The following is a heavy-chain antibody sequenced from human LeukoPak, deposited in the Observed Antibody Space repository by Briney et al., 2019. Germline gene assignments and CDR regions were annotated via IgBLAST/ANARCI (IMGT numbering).Heavy chain of an antibody. CDR1: GGSISSGGYS. J-gene: IGHJ4*02. Sequence: SETLSLTCAISGGSISSGGYSWSWIRQPPGKGLEWIGYIYHSGSTYYNPSLKSRVTISVDRSKNQFSLKLSSVTAADTAVYYCARLRRGHFDYWGQGTLVTVSS. V-gene: IGHV4-30-2*01. CDR3: ARLRRGHFDY. CDR2: IYHSGST.